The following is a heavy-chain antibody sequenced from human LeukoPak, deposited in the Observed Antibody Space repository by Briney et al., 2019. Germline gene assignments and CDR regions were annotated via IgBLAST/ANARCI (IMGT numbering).Heavy chain of an antibody. CDR1: GYSFTSYW. CDR2: IYPGDSDT. CDR3: ARPGYSGSYSSANLDY. D-gene: IGHD1-26*01. V-gene: IGHV5-51*01. J-gene: IGHJ4*02. Sequence: GESLKISCKGSGYSFTSYWIGWVRQMPGKGLEWMGIIYPGDSDTRYSPSFQGQVTISAGKSISTAYLQWSSLKASDTAMYYCARPGYSGSYSSANLDYWGQGTLVTVSS.